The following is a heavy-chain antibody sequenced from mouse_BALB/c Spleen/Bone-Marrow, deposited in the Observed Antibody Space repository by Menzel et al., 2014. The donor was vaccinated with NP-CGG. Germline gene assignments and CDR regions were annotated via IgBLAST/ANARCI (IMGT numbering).Heavy chain of an antibody. CDR3: AEITTAAYYVMDY. V-gene: IGHV14-3*02. Sequence: VQLKDSGAELVKPGASVKLSCAASGFSIKDTYIHWVEQRPEQGLEWIGRIDPANGNTKYDPKFQGKATITADTSSNTAYLQLSSLTSEDTAVYYCAEITTAAYYVMDYWGQGTSVTVSS. CDR1: GFSIKDTY. CDR2: IDPANGNT. J-gene: IGHJ4*01. D-gene: IGHD1-2*01.